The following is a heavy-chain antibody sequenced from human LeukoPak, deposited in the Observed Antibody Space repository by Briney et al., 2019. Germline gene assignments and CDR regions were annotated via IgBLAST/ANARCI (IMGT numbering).Heavy chain of an antibody. D-gene: IGHD6-19*01. CDR3: ARGGWEAYYYYYYMDV. V-gene: IGHV1-2*02. J-gene: IGHJ6*03. CDR2: INPNSGGT. Sequence: ASVKVSCKASGYTFTGYYMHWVRQAPRQGLEWMGWINPNSGGTNYAQKFQGRVTMTRDTSISTAYMELSRLRSDDTAVYYCARGGWEAYYYYYYMDVWGKGTTVTVSS. CDR1: GYTFTGYY.